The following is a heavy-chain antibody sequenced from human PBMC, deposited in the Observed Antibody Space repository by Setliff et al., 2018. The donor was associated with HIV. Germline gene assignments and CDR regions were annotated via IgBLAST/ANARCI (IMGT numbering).Heavy chain of an antibody. CDR2: INAGNGNT. V-gene: IGHV1-3*01. Sequence: AASVKVSCKASGYTFTSYAMHWVRQAPGQRLEWMGWINAGNGNTKYSQKFQGRVTITRDTSASTAYMGLSSLRSEDTAVYYCARDGGDTAMVSYYYYYYMDVWGKGTTVTVSS. J-gene: IGHJ6*03. D-gene: IGHD5-18*01. CDR1: GYTFTSYA. CDR3: ARDGGDTAMVSYYYYYYMDV.